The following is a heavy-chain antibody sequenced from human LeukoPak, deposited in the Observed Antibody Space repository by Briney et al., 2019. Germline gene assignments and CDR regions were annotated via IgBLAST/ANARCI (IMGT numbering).Heavy chain of an antibody. CDR2: IDQDGSKK. D-gene: IGHD2-21*02. Sequence: PGGSLRLSCAASGFTFSSYWMSWVRQAPGKGLEWVANIDQDGSKKYYVDSVKGRFTISRDNFKNTVFLRMNSLRAEDTAVYYCAKVVLLLTASDAFDFWGQGTKVTVSS. CDR1: GFTFSSYW. J-gene: IGHJ3*01. V-gene: IGHV3-7*03. CDR3: AKVVLLLTASDAFDF.